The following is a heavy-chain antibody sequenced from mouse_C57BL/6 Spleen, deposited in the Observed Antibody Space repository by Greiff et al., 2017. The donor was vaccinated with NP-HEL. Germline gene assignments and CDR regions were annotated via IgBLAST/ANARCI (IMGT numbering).Heavy chain of an antibody. CDR3: ARSGYYGNYSDY. D-gene: IGHD2-1*01. CDR1: GYTFTSYW. Sequence: VQLQQPGAELVKPGASVKMSCKASGYTFTSYWITWVKQRPGQGLEWIGDIYPGSGSTNYNEKFKSKATLTVDTSSSTAYMQLSSLTSEDSAVYYCARSGYYGNYSDYWGQGTTLTVSS. J-gene: IGHJ2*01. V-gene: IGHV1-55*01. CDR2: IYPGSGST.